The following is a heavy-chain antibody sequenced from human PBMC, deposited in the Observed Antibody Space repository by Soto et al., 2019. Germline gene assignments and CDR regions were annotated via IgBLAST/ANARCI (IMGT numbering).Heavy chain of an antibody. CDR1: GFTFSSYG. D-gene: IGHD3-3*01. CDR2: ISYDGSNK. V-gene: IGHV3-30*18. Sequence: GGSLRLSCAASGFTFSSYGMHWVRQAPGKGLEWVAVISYDGSNKYYADSVKGRFTISRDNSKNTLYLQMNSLRAEDTAVYYCAKDRQWSHRIFDVYWGQGTLVTVSS. CDR3: AKDRQWSHRIFDVY. J-gene: IGHJ4*02.